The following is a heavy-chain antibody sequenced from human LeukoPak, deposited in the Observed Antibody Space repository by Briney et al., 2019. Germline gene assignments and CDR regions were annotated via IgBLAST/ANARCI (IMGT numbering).Heavy chain of an antibody. CDR2: ISGSGGST. V-gene: IGHV3-23*01. D-gene: IGHD6-19*01. J-gene: IGHJ4*02. Sequence: EGSLRLSCAASGFTYSSYAMSWVGQAPGKGLEWVSAISGSGGSTYYADSVKGRFTISRDNSMNTFLQMNSLRAEDTAVYYCAKDLYSSGWFTDDYWGQGTLVTVSS. CDR3: AKDLYSSGWFTDDY. CDR1: GFTYSSYA.